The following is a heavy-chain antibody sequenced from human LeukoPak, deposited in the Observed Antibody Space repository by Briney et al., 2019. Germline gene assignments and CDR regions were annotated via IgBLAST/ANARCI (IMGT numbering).Heavy chain of an antibody. V-gene: IGHV3-21*01. J-gene: IGHJ4*02. D-gene: IGHD2-2*01. Sequence: GGPLRLSCAASGFTFSSNSMNWVRQAPGKGLEWVSAISTTSDYKHYADSVKGRFTISRDNAKNSLYLQMNSLRAEDTAVYYCARARDCSSTSCYGVGDFWGQGTLVTVSS. CDR2: ISTTSDYK. CDR1: GFTFSSNS. CDR3: ARARDCSSTSCYGVGDF.